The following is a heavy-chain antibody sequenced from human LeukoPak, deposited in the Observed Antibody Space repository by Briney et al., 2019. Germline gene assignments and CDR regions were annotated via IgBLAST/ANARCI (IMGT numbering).Heavy chain of an antibody. Sequence: GGSLRLSCAASGFTVSSNYMSWVRQAPGKGLEWVSVIYSGGSTYYADSVKGRFTISRDNSKNTLYLQMNSLRAEDTAVYYCARDPGYCSGGSCFFNWGQGTLVTVSS. J-gene: IGHJ4*02. D-gene: IGHD2-15*01. CDR2: IYSGGST. CDR1: GFTVSSNY. CDR3: ARDPGYCSGGSCFFN. V-gene: IGHV3-53*01.